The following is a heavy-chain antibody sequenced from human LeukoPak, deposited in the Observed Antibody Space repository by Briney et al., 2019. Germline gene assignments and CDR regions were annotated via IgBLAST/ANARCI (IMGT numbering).Heavy chain of an antibody. CDR1: GYTFTSYD. D-gene: IGHD1/OR15-1a*01. CDR2: MNPNSGNT. J-gene: IGHJ3*02. CDR3: AKEDDWNNHAFDI. Sequence: ASVKVSCKASGYTFTSYDINWVRQATGQGLEWMGWMNPNSGNTGYAQKFQGRVTITRNTSISTAYMELSSLRSEDTAVYYCAKEDDWNNHAFDIWGQGTMVTVSS. V-gene: IGHV1-8*03.